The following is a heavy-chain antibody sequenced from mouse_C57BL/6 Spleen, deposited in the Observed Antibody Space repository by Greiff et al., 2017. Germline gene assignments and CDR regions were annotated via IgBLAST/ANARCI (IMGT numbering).Heavy chain of an antibody. Sequence: QVQLQQPGAELVMPGASVKLSCKASGYTFTSYWMHWVKQRPGQGLEWIGEIDPSDSYTNYNQKFKGKSTLTVDKSSSTAYMQLSSLTSEDSAVYYCARWVYFDYWGQGTTLTVSS. J-gene: IGHJ2*01. CDR1: GYTFTSYW. V-gene: IGHV1-69*01. CDR2: IDPSDSYT. CDR3: ARWVYFDY.